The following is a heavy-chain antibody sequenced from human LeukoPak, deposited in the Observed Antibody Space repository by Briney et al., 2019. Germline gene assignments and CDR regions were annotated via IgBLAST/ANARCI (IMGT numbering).Heavy chain of an antibody. V-gene: IGHV3-23*01. CDR3: AKSRGFLLENAFFDY. D-gene: IGHD3-10*01. J-gene: IGHJ4*02. Sequence: AAGSLRLSCAASGFTFNSYAMNWVRQAPGKGLEWVSALSGSGGSTYYADSVKGRFTISRDNSKNTLYLQVNSLRAEDTAVYYCAKSRGFLLENAFFDYWGQGALVTVSS. CDR2: LSGSGGST. CDR1: GFTFNSYA.